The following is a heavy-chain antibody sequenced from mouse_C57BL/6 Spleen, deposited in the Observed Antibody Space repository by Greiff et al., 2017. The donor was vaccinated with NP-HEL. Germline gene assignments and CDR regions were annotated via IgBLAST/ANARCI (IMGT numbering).Heavy chain of an antibody. J-gene: IGHJ3*01. Sequence: VQLQQPGAELVMPGASVKLSCKASGYTFTSYWMHWVKQRPGQGLEWIGEIDPSDSYTNYNQKFKGKSTLTVDKSSSTAYMQLSSLTSEDSAVYYCARSGYYGSRRGLAYWGQGTLVTVAA. CDR2: IDPSDSYT. D-gene: IGHD1-1*01. CDR3: ARSGYYGSRRGLAY. CDR1: GYTFTSYW. V-gene: IGHV1-69*01.